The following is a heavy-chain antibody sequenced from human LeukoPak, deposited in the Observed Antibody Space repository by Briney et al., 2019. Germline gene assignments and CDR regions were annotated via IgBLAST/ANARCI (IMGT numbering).Heavy chain of an antibody. CDR2: ITGSGRNT. CDR3: AKPRIAVPGNDYFDY. Sequence: GGSLRLSCAASGFTFSSYAMSWVHQAPGKGLEWVSGITGSGRNTYYADSVKGRFSISRDNSKNMLYLHMNSLRAEDTAVYYCAKPRIAVPGNDYFDYWGQGTLVTVSS. V-gene: IGHV3-23*01. J-gene: IGHJ4*02. D-gene: IGHD6-19*01. CDR1: GFTFSSYA.